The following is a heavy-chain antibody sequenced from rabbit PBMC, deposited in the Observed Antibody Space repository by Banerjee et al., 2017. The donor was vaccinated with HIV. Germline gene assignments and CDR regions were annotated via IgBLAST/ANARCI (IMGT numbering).Heavy chain of an antibody. J-gene: IGHJ3*01. CDR1: GIDFSTYG. CDR2: IYPDYGTT. CDR3: ARTDTGNSYYWTRLDL. V-gene: IGHV1S47*01. D-gene: IGHD8-1*01. Sequence: QEQLVESGGGLVTLGGSLKLSCKASGIDFSTYGISWVRQAPGKGLEWIGYIYPDYGTTDYASWVNGRFTISLDNAQNTVFLRMTSLTAADTATYFCARTDTGNSYYWTRLDLWGQGTLVTVS.